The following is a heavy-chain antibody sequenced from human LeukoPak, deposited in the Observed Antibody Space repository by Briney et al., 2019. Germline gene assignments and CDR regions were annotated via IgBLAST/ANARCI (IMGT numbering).Heavy chain of an antibody. CDR1: GFTFSIYE. V-gene: IGHV3-30*04. CDR2: ISHDGNDQ. D-gene: IGHD2-2*01. CDR3: SRDRDCRRTSRFNAFDV. J-gene: IGHJ3*01. Sequence: GGSLRLSCGASGFTFSIYEMHWVRQAPGKGLEWVAVISHDGNDQYYADSVKGRFTISRDNSKNALYLQMNSLRLEDTAVYYCSRDRDCRRTSRFNAFDVWGQGTMAIVSS.